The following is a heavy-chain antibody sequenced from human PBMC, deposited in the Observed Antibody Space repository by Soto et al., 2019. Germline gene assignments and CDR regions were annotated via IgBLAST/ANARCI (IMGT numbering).Heavy chain of an antibody. D-gene: IGHD1-20*01. CDR2: ISPYNGGP. J-gene: IGHJ6*02. Sequence: GASVKVSCKASGYRFTSYGIAWVRQVPGQGPEWMGWISPYNGGPNYAQNVQGRVVMTRDTSTNIAYLEPRSLRSDNTAVYYCARTSVSITGKDDHYYGMDVWG. CDR1: GYRFTSYG. V-gene: IGHV1-18*01. CDR3: ARTSVSITGKDDHYYGMDV.